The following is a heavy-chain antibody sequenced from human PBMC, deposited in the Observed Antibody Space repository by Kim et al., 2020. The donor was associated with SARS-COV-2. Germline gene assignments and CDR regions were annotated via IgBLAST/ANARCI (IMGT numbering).Heavy chain of an antibody. Sequence: GGSLRLSCAASGFTFSDYYMSWIRQAPGKGLEWVSYISSSGRTIYYADAVKGRFTISRDNAKTSLYLQMNSLSAEDTAVYYCARDQVEDIVVVGSFDDPWGQGTLVTVSS. CDR1: GFTFSDYY. J-gene: IGHJ5*02. D-gene: IGHD2-2*01. CDR2: ISSSGRTI. CDR3: ARDQVEDIVVVGSFDDP. V-gene: IGHV3-11*01.